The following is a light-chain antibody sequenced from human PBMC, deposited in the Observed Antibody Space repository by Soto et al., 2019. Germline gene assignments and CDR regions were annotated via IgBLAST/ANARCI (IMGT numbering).Light chain of an antibody. V-gene: IGLV2-8*01. Sequence: QSALTQPPSASGSPGQSVTISCTGTNSDVGGYNYVSWYQQHPGKAPKLMISEVSKRPSGVPDRFSGSKSGNTASLTVSGLQAEDEADYYCSSYAGSNNLVFGGGTKVTVL. CDR1: NSDVGGYNY. CDR2: EVS. J-gene: IGLJ2*01. CDR3: SSYAGSNNLV.